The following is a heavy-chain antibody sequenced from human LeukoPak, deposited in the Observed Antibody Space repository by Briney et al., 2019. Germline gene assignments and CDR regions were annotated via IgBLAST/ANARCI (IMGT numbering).Heavy chain of an antibody. CDR1: GASINNYY. CDR3: VRWSEQVMAFDI. D-gene: IGHD3-16*01. V-gene: IGHV4-59*01. J-gene: IGHJ3*02. Sequence: SETLSLTCSVSGASINNYYWNWIRQPPGKGLEWIGFTHYSGGTNYNPSLRSRVTTSVDTSKPQVSLRLTSVTAADTAVYSCVRWSEQVMAFDICGQGTMVTVSS. CDR2: THYSGGT.